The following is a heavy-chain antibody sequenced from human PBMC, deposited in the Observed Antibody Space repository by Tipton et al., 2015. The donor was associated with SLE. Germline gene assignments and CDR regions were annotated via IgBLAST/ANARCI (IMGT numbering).Heavy chain of an antibody. CDR2: IYYNGGT. CDR3: VREDWRIWGIGY. V-gene: IGHV4-59*12. Sequence: LRLSCTVSGGSISTYYWNWIRQPPGKGLEWVGNIYYNGGTNYNPSLKSRVTFSLDTSKNQFSLKLSSVTAADTAVYYCVREDWRIWGIGYWGQGTLVTVSS. D-gene: IGHD3-16*01. J-gene: IGHJ4*02. CDR1: GGSISTYY.